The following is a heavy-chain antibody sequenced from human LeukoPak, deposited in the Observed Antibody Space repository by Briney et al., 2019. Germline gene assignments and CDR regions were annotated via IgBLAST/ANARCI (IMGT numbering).Heavy chain of an antibody. CDR2: IYHSGST. CDR1: GGSISGYS. V-gene: IGHV4-30-2*01. D-gene: IGHD3-10*01. Sequence: KPSETLSLTCSVSGGSISGYSWSWIRQPPGKGLEWIGYIYHSGSTYYNPSLKSRVTISVDRSKNQFSLKLSSVTAADTAVYYCARYGSGSYVDYWGQGTLVTVSS. CDR3: ARYGSGSYVDY. J-gene: IGHJ4*02.